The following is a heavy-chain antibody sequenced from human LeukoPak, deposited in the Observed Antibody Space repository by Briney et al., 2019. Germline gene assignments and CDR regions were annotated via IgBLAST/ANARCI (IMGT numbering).Heavy chain of an antibody. CDR3: ARLRRRYCSSTSCPWANFDY. CDR1: GFTFSNAW. CDR2: INHSGST. V-gene: IGHV4-34*01. J-gene: IGHJ4*02. D-gene: IGHD2-2*01. Sequence: GSLRLSCAASGFTFSNAWMSWVRQAPGKGLEWIGEINHSGSTNYNPSLKSRVTISVDTSKNQFSLKLSSVTAADTAVYYCARLRRRYCSSTSCPWANFDYWGQGTLVTVSS.